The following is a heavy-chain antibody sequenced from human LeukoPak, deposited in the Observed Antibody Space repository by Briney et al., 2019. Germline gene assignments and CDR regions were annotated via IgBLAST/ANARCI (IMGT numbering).Heavy chain of an antibody. CDR3: ATSLGPLTEY. CDR2: INSGVSGT. D-gene: IGHD7-27*01. J-gene: IGHJ4*02. CDR1: GFAFSSNW. Sequence: PGGSLRLSCAASGFAFSSNWMHWVRQTPGKGLVWVSRINSGVSGTSYADSVEGRFTISRDNAKNTLYLQMNSLRAEDTAVYYCATSLGPLTEYWGQGTLVTVSS. V-gene: IGHV3-74*01.